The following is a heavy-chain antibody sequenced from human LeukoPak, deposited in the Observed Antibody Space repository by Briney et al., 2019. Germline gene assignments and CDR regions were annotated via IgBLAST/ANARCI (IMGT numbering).Heavy chain of an antibody. D-gene: IGHD6-19*01. CDR1: GFTFSSYE. CDR3: ARGHSLYSSGRTTDY. J-gene: IGHJ4*02. V-gene: IGHV3-48*03. CDR2: ISSSGSTI. Sequence: GGSLRLSCAASGFTFSSYEMNWVRQAPGKGLEWVSYISSSGSTIYYADSVKGRFTISRDNAKNSLYLQMNSLRAEDTAVYYCARGHSLYSSGRTTDYWGQGTLVTVSS.